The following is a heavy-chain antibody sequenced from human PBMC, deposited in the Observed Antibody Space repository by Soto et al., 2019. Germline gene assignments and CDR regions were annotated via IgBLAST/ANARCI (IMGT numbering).Heavy chain of an antibody. CDR2: INHSGST. J-gene: IGHJ5*02. CDR1: GGSFSGYY. V-gene: IGHV4-34*01. Sequence: PSETLFLTCAVYGGSFSGYYWSWIRQPPGKGLEWIGEINHSGSTNYNPSLKSRVTISVDTSKNQFSLKLSSVTAADTAVYYCARGRDGSGSYYTRWSDPWGQGTLVIVSS. CDR3: ARGRDGSGSYYTRWSDP. D-gene: IGHD3-10*01.